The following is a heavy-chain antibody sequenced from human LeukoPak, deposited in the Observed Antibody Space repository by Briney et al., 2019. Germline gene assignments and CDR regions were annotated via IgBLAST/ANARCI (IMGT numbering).Heavy chain of an antibody. CDR1: GYTFTGYY. J-gene: IGHJ4*02. CDR3: ARDARTHYYDSSDSFDY. Sequence: ASVKVSCKASGYTFTGYYMHWVRQAPGQGLEWMGWINPNSGGTNYAQKFQGRVTMTRDTSISTAYMELSRLRSDDTAVYYCARDARTHYYDSSDSFDYWGQGTLVTVSS. V-gene: IGHV1-2*02. CDR2: INPNSGGT. D-gene: IGHD3-22*01.